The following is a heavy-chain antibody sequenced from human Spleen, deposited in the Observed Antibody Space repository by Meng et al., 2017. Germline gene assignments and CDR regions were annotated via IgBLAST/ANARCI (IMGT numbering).Heavy chain of an antibody. V-gene: IGHV1-18*01. CDR1: GYTFTRHG. CDR3: ASSARAAAGTRGWFDP. J-gene: IGHJ5*02. D-gene: IGHD6-13*01. Sequence: QVQLVQSGAEVRKPGASVKVSCKASGYTFTRHGITWVRQAPGQGLEWMGWISAYNGNSNYAQKLQGRVTMTTDTSTSTAYMELRSLRSDDTAVYYCASSARAAAGTRGWFDPWGQGTLVTVSS. CDR2: ISAYNGNS.